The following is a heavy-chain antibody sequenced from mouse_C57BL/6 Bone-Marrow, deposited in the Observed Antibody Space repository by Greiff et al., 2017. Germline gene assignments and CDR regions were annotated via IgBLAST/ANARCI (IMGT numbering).Heavy chain of an antibody. CDR3: ARAGVLGNDHYYAMDY. CDR1: GYTFTSYW. V-gene: IGHV1-64*01. D-gene: IGHD2-2*01. J-gene: IGHJ4*01. Sequence: QVQLQQPGAELVKPGASVKLSCKASGYTFTSYWMHWVKQRPGQGLEWIGMIHPNSGSTNYNEKFKSKATLTVDKSSSTAYMQLSSLTSEDSAVYYCARAGVLGNDHYYAMDYWGQGTSVTVSS. CDR2: IHPNSGST.